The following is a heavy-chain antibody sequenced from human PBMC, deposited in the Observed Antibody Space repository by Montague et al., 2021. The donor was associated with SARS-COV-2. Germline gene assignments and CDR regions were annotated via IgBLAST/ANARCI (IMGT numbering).Heavy chain of an antibody. D-gene: IGHD3-10*01. V-gene: IGHV4-4*07. J-gene: IGHJ4*02. CDR2: MHFTGKT. Sequence: SETLSLTCSVPGASNTNQYRNWTRLHAGKGPEWNGRMHFTGKTNFSPFFSSRLTMSADTSKNQFSLKLTSVTAADTAIYFCARDRFDFGAGRQGTIDFWGQGTLVTVSS. CDR1: GASNTNQY. CDR3: ARDRFDFGAGRQGTIDF.